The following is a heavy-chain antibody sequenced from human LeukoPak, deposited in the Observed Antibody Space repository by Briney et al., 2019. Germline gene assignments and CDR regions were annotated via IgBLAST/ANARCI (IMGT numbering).Heavy chain of an antibody. CDR1: GGTFSSYA. D-gene: IGHD2-21*02. Sequence: GFSVKVSCKASGGTFSSYAISWVRQAPGQGLEWMGGIIPIFGTANYAQKFQGRVTITADKSTSTAYMELSSLRSEDTAVYYCARTDLAYCGGDCYSLPFQHWGQGTLVTVSS. CDR2: IIPIFGTA. J-gene: IGHJ1*01. CDR3: ARTDLAYCGGDCYSLPFQH. V-gene: IGHV1-69*06.